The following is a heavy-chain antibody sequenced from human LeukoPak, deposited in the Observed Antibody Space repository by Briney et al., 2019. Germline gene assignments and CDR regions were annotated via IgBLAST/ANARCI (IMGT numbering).Heavy chain of an antibody. D-gene: IGHD6-19*01. V-gene: IGHV4-39*01. CDR3: ARLLSSDWYKGAFDI. CDR2: IYYSGST. CDR1: GGSISSSGYY. Sequence: PSETLSLTCTVSGGSISSSGYYWGWIRQPPGKGLEWIGSIYYSGSTYYNPSLESRVTFSVDTSKNQFSLKLSSVTAADTAVYYCARLLSSDWYKGAFDIWGQGTMVTVSS. J-gene: IGHJ3*02.